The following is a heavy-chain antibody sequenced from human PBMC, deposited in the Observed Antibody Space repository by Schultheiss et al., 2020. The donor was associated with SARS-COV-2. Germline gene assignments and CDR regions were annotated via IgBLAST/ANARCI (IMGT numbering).Heavy chain of an antibody. CDR1: GFTFSSYA. J-gene: IGHJ4*02. CDR2: ISYDGSNK. Sequence: GGSLRLSCSASGFTFSSYAMHWVRQAPGKGLEWVAVISYDGSNKYYADSVKGRFIISRDNSKNTLYLQMNSLRAEDTAVYYCARDTGAVAGTFRSLFDYWGQGTLVTVSS. D-gene: IGHD6-19*01. CDR3: ARDTGAVAGTFRSLFDY. V-gene: IGHV3-30*04.